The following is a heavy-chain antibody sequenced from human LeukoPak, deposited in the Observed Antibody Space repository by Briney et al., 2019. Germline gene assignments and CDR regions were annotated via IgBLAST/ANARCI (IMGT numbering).Heavy chain of an antibody. J-gene: IGHJ6*04. D-gene: IGHD3-3*01. V-gene: IGHV4-34*01. Sequence: PSETLSLTCAVYGGSFSGYYWSWIRQPPGKGLEWIGEINHSGSTNYNPSLKSRVTISVDTSKNQFSLKLSSVTAADTAVYYCARGRGLSRFFPVWGKGTTVTVSS. CDR1: GGSFSGYY. CDR3: ARGRGLSRFFPV. CDR2: INHSGST.